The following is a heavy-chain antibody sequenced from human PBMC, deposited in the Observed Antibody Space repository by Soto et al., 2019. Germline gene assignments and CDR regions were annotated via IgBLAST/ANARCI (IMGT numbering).Heavy chain of an antibody. D-gene: IGHD1-1*01. CDR3: ARGIGYSAQDY. V-gene: IGHV3-74*01. Sequence: LRLSCAASGFTFSNYWMHWVRQVPGKGLVWVSRISGDVSSRDYADSVKGRFTSSKDNAKNTLYLQMNSLRAEDTAVYYCARGIGYSAQDYWGQGTLVTVSS. CDR1: GFTFSNYW. CDR2: ISGDVSSR. J-gene: IGHJ4*02.